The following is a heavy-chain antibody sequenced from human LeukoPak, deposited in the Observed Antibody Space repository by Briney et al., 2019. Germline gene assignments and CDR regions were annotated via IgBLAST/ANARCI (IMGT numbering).Heavy chain of an antibody. J-gene: IGHJ4*02. Sequence: PGGSLRLSCAASGFTFSSYWMSWVRQAPGKGLEWVANIKQDGSEKYYVDSVKGRFTISRDHPKNSLYLQMNSLRAEDTAVYYCARERNLWGSCFDYWGQGTLVTVSS. V-gene: IGHV3-7*01. CDR1: GFTFSSYW. CDR2: IKQDGSEK. CDR3: ARERNLWGSCFDY. D-gene: IGHD2-21*01.